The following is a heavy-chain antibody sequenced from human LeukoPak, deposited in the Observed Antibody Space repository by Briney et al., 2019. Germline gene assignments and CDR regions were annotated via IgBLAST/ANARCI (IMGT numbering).Heavy chain of an antibody. CDR3: ARDGAAEEVYSYMDV. D-gene: IGHD6-13*01. CDR1: GFTVSSNY. V-gene: IGHV3-53*01. CDR2: IYRGGSK. J-gene: IGHJ6*03. Sequence: GGSLRLSCAASGFTVSSNYMSWVREARGKGLEGVSVIYRGGSKYYADSVKGRFTISRDKCKKTMYLQMNSLRAEDTAVYYCARDGAAEEVYSYMDVWGKGTTVTVSS.